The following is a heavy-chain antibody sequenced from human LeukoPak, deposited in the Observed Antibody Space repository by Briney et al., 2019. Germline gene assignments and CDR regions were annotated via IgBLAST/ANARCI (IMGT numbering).Heavy chain of an antibody. CDR3: ARAHTHGAYCGGDCYSPDFDY. J-gene: IGHJ4*02. D-gene: IGHD2-21*02. CDR1: GDTFSSYA. V-gene: IGHV1-18*01. Sequence: ASVKVSCKASGDTFSSYAISWVRQAPGQGLEWMGWISAYNGNTNYAQKLQGRVTMTTDTSTSTAYMELRSLRSDDTAVYYCARAHTHGAYCGGDCYSPDFDYWGQGTLVTVSS. CDR2: ISAYNGNT.